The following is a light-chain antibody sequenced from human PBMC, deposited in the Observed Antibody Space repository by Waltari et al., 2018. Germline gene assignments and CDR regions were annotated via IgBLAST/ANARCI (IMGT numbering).Light chain of an antibody. Sequence: QVVLTQSPSASASLGASVKLTCTLSGGHSGYAIAWHQQQPEKGPRYLMKLNSGGSHTKGDGIPDRFSGSSSGAGRYLTISSLQSEDEADYYGQTWGTGIRVFGGGTRLTVL. CDR2: LNSGGSH. CDR3: QTWGTGIRV. V-gene: IGLV4-69*01. CDR1: GGHSGYA. J-gene: IGLJ3*02.